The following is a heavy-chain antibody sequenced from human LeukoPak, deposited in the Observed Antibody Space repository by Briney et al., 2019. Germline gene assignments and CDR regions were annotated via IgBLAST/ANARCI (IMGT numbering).Heavy chain of an antibody. Sequence: SETLSLTCTVSGGSISSSSYYWGWIRQPPGKGLEWIGSIYHSGSTYYNPSLKSRVTISVDTSKNQFSLKLSSVTAADTAVYYCARALDIVVVPAAIIWFDPWGQGTLVTVSS. CDR1: GGSISSSSYY. CDR3: ARALDIVVVPAAIIWFDP. D-gene: IGHD2-2*03. CDR2: IYHSGST. J-gene: IGHJ5*02. V-gene: IGHV4-39*07.